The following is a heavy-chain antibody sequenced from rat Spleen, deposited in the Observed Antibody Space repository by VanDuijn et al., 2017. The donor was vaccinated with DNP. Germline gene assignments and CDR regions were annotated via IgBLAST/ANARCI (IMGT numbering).Heavy chain of an antibody. CDR3: ARSNTYYDGTYYYWYFDF. J-gene: IGHJ1*01. Sequence: EVQLVESDGGLVQPGRSLKLSCAASGFTFSDYYMAWVRQAPKKGLEWVATIIYDGSSTFYRDSVKGRFTISRNNAKSTLYLQMNSLRSEDTATYYCARSNTYYDGTYYYWYFDFWGPGTMVTVSS. D-gene: IGHD1-12*02. CDR1: GFTFSDYY. V-gene: IGHV5-22*01. CDR2: IIYDGSST.